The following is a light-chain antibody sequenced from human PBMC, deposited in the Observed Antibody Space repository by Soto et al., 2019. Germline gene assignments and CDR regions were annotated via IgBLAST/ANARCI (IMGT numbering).Light chain of an antibody. Sequence: EIVMTQSPATLSVSPGERATLSCRASQSVSSKLAWYKQKPGQAPRLLIYGASTRATGIPARFSGSGSGTEFTLTIRSLQSEDFAVYFCQKYNNWPWTFGQGTKVEIK. J-gene: IGKJ1*01. CDR2: GAS. V-gene: IGKV3-15*01. CDR3: QKYNNWPWT. CDR1: QSVSSK.